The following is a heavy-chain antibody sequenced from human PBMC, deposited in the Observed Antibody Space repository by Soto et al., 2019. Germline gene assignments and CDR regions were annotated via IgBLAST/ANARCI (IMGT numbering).Heavy chain of an antibody. D-gene: IGHD5-12*01. CDR3: ARESGGATATLDYYYFYMDV. Sequence: ASVKVSCKASGYTFTSYDINWVRQATGQGLEWMGWMNPNSGNTRYAQKFQGRVTVTRNTSIRTAYMELSSLRSDDTAVYYCARESGGATATLDYYYFYMDVWGKGTTVTVSS. CDR1: GYTFTSYD. CDR2: MNPNSGNT. V-gene: IGHV1-8*01. J-gene: IGHJ6*03.